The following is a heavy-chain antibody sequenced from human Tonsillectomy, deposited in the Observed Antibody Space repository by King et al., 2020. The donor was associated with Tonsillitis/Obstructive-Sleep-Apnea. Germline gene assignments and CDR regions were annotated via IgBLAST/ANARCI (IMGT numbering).Heavy chain of an antibody. CDR1: GGSISSYY. V-gene: IGHV4-59*01. J-gene: IGHJ6*03. CDR2: IYYSGST. D-gene: IGHD3-3*01. CDR3: ARQREYYDFWSGYAGTYYYYYMDV. Sequence: QLQESGPGLVKPSETLSLTCTVSGGSISSYYWSWIRQPPGKGLEWIGYIYYSGSTNYNPSLKIRVTISVDTSKNQFSLKLSSVTAADTAVYYCARQREYYDFWSGYAGTYYYYYMDVWGKGTTVTVSS.